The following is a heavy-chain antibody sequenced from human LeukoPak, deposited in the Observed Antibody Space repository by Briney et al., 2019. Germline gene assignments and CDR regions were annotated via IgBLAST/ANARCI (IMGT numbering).Heavy chain of an antibody. J-gene: IGHJ5*01. V-gene: IGHV3-23*01. CDR1: GFTFGIYA. CDR3: AKDRPNYHENNGHYYTPNGDS. CDR2: ITGRGDVP. D-gene: IGHD3-3*01. Sequence: GGSLRLSCAAYGFTFGIYAMSWVRQAPGKGLEWVSSITGRGDVPFYADSLKDRFTISRDNWKNMLYLEMSSLRVEDTAVYYCAKDRPNYHENNGHYYTPNGDSWGQGTLVTVSS.